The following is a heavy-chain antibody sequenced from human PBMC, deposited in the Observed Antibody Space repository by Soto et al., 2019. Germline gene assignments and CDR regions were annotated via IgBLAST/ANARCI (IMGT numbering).Heavy chain of an antibody. CDR3: ARGYGTSSVCSPNDSFDI. CDR2: IYPGNSDT. Sequence: GEALKISCKGSGYNFISYWIGWVRQMSGKGLGWMWIIYPGNSDTRLSPAFQGQGTISAYKAISTAYLQWSSLKASDAAMYYYARGYGTSSVCSPNDSFDIWGQGTMVTVSS. J-gene: IGHJ3*02. D-gene: IGHD2-8*01. V-gene: IGHV5-51*01. CDR1: GYNFISYW.